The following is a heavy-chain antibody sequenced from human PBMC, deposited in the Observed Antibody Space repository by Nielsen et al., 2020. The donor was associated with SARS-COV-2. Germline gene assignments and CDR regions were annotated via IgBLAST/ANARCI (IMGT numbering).Heavy chain of an antibody. CDR3: AREGRDLPLDY. D-gene: IGHD5-24*01. Sequence: GESLKISCAASGFTFSDYYMSWIRQAPGKGLVWISYIRSGSTYTNYADSVKGRFTISRDDAKNSLYLQMNSLRAEDTAVYYCAREGRDLPLDYWGQGVLVTVSS. CDR2: IRSGSTYT. V-gene: IGHV3-11*05. CDR1: GFTFSDYY. J-gene: IGHJ4*02.